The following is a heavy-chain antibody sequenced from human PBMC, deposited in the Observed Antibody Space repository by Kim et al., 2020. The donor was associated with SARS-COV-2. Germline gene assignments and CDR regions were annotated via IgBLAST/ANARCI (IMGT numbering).Heavy chain of an antibody. J-gene: IGHJ4*02. CDR3: ARHPGIAARRRYFDY. CDR2: IYYSGST. Sequence: SETLSLTCTVSSGSISSYYWSWIRQPPGKGLEWIGYIYYSGSTNYNPSLKSRVTISVDTSKNQFSLKLSSVTAADTAVYYCARHPGIAARRRYFDYWGQGTLVTVSS. V-gene: IGHV4-59*08. CDR1: SGSISSYY. D-gene: IGHD6-6*01.